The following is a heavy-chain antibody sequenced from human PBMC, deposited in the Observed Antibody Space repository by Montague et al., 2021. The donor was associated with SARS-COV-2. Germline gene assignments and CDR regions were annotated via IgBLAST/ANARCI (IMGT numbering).Heavy chain of an antibody. CDR2: ICYTGST. Sequence: SETLSLTCTVSGGSISGYYWTWIRQPPGKGLEWLGHICYTGSTKYNPSLRSRVTISIDTPKNQFSLKLSSVTAADTAVYYCARRVLWFGGDSADVWGQGTTVTVSS. CDR1: GGSISGYY. V-gene: IGHV4-59*08. CDR3: ARRVLWFGGDSADV. D-gene: IGHD3-10*01. J-gene: IGHJ6*02.